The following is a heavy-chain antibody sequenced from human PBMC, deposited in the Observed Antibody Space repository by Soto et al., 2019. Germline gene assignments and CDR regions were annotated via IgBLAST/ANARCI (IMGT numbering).Heavy chain of an antibody. Sequence: SVKVSFKASGGTFSVYAISCVRRAPGQWLDWMGGIIPIFGTANYAQKFQGRVTITADESTSTAYMELSSLRSEDTAVYYCARPQPGYCSGGSCYSGGAFDIWGQGKMVTV. J-gene: IGHJ3*02. CDR2: IIPIFGTA. D-gene: IGHD2-15*01. CDR3: ARPQPGYCSGGSCYSGGAFDI. V-gene: IGHV1-69*13. CDR1: GGTFSVYA.